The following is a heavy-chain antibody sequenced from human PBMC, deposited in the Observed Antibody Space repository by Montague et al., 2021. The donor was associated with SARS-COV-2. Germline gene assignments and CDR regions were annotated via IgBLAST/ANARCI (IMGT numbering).Heavy chain of an antibody. CDR1: GFTFSSYG. J-gene: IGHJ4*02. Sequence: SLRLSWAASGFTFSSYGMHWVRQAPGKGLEWVAVIWYDGSNKYYADSVKGRFTISRDNSKNTLYLQMNSLRAEDTAVYYCAREVEIFGVVISPLFYWGQGTLVTVSS. D-gene: IGHD3-3*01. V-gene: IGHV3-33*01. CDR3: AREVEIFGVVISPLFY. CDR2: IWYDGSNK.